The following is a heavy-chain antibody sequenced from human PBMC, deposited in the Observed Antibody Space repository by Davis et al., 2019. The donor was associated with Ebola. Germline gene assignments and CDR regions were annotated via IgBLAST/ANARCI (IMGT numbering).Heavy chain of an antibody. CDR3: AKDIRSLRFLEWLLYGMDA. CDR1: GGTFSSYA. CDR2: IIPIFGTA. D-gene: IGHD3-3*01. V-gene: IGHV1-69*13. J-gene: IGHJ6*02. Sequence: SVKVSCKASGGTFSSYAISWVRQAPGQGLEWMGGIIPIFGTANYAQKFQGRVTITADESTSTAYMELSSLRSEDTAVYYCAKDIRSLRFLEWLLYGMDAWGQGTTVTVSS.